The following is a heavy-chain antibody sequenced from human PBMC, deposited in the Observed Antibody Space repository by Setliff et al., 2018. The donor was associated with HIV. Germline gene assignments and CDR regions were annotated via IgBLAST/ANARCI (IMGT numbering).Heavy chain of an antibody. CDR1: GFSFSGFSFSEYE. V-gene: IGHV3-48*03. CDR3: ARDASPQWPPRVEDYFDY. J-gene: IGHJ4*02. CDR2: ISSTGGAI. Sequence: TGGSLRLSCVGSGFSFSGFSFSEYEMNWFRQAPGKGLQWVSYISSTGGAITYADSVRGRFTSSRDNGKNSVHLQMDRLRVEDTAVYYCARDASPQWPPRVEDYFDYWGQGVLVTVSS. D-gene: IGHD6-19*01.